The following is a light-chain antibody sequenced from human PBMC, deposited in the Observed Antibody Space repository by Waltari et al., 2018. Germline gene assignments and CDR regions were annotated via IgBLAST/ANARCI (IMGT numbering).Light chain of an antibody. CDR2: DVS. CDR3: STSTTTSTHV. V-gene: IGLV2-14*01. Sequence: QSALTQPASVSGSPGQSITISCSGTSSDVGGYNYVCWYQQHPGKAPKLIIDDVSVRPSGVSNRFSGSKSGNTASLTISGLQAEDEADYYCSTSTTTSTHVFGTGTKVTVL. CDR1: SSDVGGYNY. J-gene: IGLJ1*01.